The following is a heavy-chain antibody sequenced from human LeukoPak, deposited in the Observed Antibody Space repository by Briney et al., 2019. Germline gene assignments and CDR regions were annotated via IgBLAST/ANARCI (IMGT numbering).Heavy chain of an antibody. CDR3: TKWRWQQSEFEY. D-gene: IGHD5-24*01. J-gene: IGHJ4*02. CDR2: IKQDASER. CDR1: GCTFSTFW. Sequence: GGSLTLSCTASGCTFSTFWMAWVRQAPGKGLEWVANIKQDASERYYLDAVKGRFTISRDNTKNSLYLQMSSLRVEETTMYYCTKWRWQQSEFEYWGQGTLVTVSS. V-gene: IGHV3-7*01.